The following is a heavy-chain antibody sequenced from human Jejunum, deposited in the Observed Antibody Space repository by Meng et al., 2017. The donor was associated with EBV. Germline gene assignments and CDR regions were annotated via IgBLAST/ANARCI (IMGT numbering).Heavy chain of an antibody. CDR3: AHRRLEEGSVTTGFDY. Sequence: QITLMEVGPSLLKPPQTLTPTCTFAGFSLTTSGVGVGWIRQPPGKALEWLALIYWNDDKQHSPSLKRRLTITKDTSKNQVVLTMTNMDPVDTGTDYCAHRRLEEGSVTTGFDYWGQGALVTVSS. CDR2: IYWNDDK. V-gene: IGHV2-5*01. D-gene: IGHD1-1*01. CDR1: GFSLTTSGVG. J-gene: IGHJ4*02.